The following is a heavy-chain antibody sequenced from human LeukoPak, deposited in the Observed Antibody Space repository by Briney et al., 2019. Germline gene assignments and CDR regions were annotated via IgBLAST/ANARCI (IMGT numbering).Heavy chain of an antibody. Sequence: GGSLRPSCAASGFTFSDYYMSWIRQAPGKGLEWVSYISSSGSTIYYADSVKGRFTISRDNAKNSLYLQMNSLRAEDTAVYYCAKDPVGAIIEAYFDYWGQGTLVTVSS. CDR2: ISSSGSTI. J-gene: IGHJ4*02. D-gene: IGHD1-26*01. CDR1: GFTFSDYY. V-gene: IGHV3-11*01. CDR3: AKDPVGAIIEAYFDY.